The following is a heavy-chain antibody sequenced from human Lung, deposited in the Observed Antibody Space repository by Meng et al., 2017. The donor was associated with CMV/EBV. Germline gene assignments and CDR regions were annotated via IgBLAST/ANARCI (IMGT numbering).Heavy chain of an antibody. J-gene: IGHJ4*02. CDR1: GFTFSSYG. CDR2: IRYDGSNK. D-gene: IGHD6-13*01. V-gene: IGHV3-30*02. Sequence: GGSLRLXCAASGFTFSSYGMHWVRQAPGKGLEWVAFIRYDGSNKYYADSVKGRFTISRDNSKNTLYLQMNSLRAEDTAVYYCAKAVYGSSSEGYLGQGTLVTVSS. CDR3: AKAVYGSSSEGY.